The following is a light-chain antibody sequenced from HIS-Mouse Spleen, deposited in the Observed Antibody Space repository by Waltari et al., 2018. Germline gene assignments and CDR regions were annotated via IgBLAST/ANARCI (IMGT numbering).Light chain of an antibody. CDR2: EDS. CDR3: YSTDSSGNHRV. V-gene: IGLV3-10*01. Sequence: SYELTQPPSVSVSPGQTARITCSGDALPKKYAYWYQQKSGQAPVLVIYEDSKRPPRIPERFSGSSSGTMATWTISGAQVEDEADYYCYSTDSSGNHRVFGGGTKLTVL. CDR1: ALPKKY. J-gene: IGLJ2*01.